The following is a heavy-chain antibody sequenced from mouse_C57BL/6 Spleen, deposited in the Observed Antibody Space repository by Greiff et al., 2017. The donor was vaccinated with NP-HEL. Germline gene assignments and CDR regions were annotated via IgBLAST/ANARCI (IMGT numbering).Heavy chain of an antibody. Sequence: QVQLQQPGAELVKPGASVKMSCKASGYTFTSYWITWVKQRPGQGLEWIGDIYPGSGSTNYNEKFKGKATLTVDTSSSTAYMQLSSLTSEDSAVYYWAIYYDYGGYFDVWGTGTTVTVSS. CDR2: IYPGSGST. J-gene: IGHJ1*03. CDR3: AIYYDYGGYFDV. CDR1: GYTFTSYW. V-gene: IGHV1-55*01. D-gene: IGHD2-4*01.